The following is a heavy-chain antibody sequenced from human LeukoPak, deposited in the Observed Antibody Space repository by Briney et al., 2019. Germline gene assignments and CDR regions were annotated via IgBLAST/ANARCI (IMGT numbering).Heavy chain of an antibody. J-gene: IGHJ3*02. CDR3: ARDLVVVTGLRTRGSFDI. CDR1: GTYSLNELS. V-gene: IGHV1-24*01. Sequence: ASVKVSCKVSGTYSLNELSMHWVRQAPGKGLEWMGGFDPEDGETIYAQSFKGRVTVTRDTSTSTVYMELSSLRSEDTAVYYCARDLVVVTGLRTRGSFDIWGQGTMVTVSS. CDR2: FDPEDGET. D-gene: IGHD2-21*02.